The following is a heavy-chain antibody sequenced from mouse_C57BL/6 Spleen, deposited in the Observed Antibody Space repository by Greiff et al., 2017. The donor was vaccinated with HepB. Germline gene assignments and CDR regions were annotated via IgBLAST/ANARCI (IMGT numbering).Heavy chain of an antibody. D-gene: IGHD2-1*01. CDR2: IYPGDGDT. J-gene: IGHJ4*01. CDR3: ARGSTMATYYAMDY. CDR1: GYAFSSSW. Sequence: QVQLQQSGPELVKPGASVKISCKASGYAFSSSWMNWVKQRPGKGLEWIGRIYPGDGDTNYNGKFKGKATLTADKSSSTAYMQLSSLTSEDSAVYFCARGSTMATYYAMDYWGQGTSVTVSS. V-gene: IGHV1-82*01.